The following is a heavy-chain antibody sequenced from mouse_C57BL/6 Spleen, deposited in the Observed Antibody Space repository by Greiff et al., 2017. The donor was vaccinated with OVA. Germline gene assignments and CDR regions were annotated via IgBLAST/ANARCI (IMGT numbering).Heavy chain of an antibody. CDR2: ISSGGDYI. D-gene: IGHD1-1*01. Sequence: EVQLVESGEGLVKPGGSLKLSCAASGFTFSSYAMSWVRQTPEKRLEWVAYISSGGDYIYYADTVKGRFTISRDNARNTLYLQMSSLKSEDTAMYYCTRGELGYYGSSYNYFDYWGQGTTLTVSS. CDR3: TRGELGYYGSSYNYFDY. CDR1: GFTFSSYA. V-gene: IGHV5-9-1*02. J-gene: IGHJ2*01.